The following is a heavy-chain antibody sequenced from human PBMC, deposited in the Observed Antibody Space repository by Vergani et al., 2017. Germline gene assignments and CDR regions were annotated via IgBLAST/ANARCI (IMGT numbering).Heavy chain of an antibody. J-gene: IGHJ6*02. Sequence: QVQLVESGGGVVQPGRSLRLSCAASGFTFSSYGMHWVRQAPGKGLEWVAVISYDGSNKYYADSVKGRFTISRDNSKNTLYLQMNSLRAEDTAVYYCAREVAGVYGMDVWGQGTTVTVSS. V-gene: IGHV3-30*03. CDR3: AREVAGVYGMDV. CDR2: ISYDGSNK. D-gene: IGHD6-19*01. CDR1: GFTFSSYG.